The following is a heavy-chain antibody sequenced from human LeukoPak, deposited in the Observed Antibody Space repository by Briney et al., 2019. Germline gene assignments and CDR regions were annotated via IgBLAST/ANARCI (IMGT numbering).Heavy chain of an antibody. J-gene: IGHJ5*02. D-gene: IGHD6-13*01. CDR1: GYTFTGYY. Sequence: GASVKVSCKASGYTFTGYYMHWVRQAPGQGLEWMGWINPNSGGTNYAQKFQGRVTMTRDTSISTAYMELSRLRSDDTAVYYWARDSGDSIAAAGNWFDPWGQGTLVTVSS. CDR2: INPNSGGT. V-gene: IGHV1-2*02. CDR3: ARDSGDSIAAAGNWFDP.